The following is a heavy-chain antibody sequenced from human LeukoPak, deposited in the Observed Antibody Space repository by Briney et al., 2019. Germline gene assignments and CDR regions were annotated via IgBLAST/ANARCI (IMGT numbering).Heavy chain of an antibody. D-gene: IGHD5-18*01. V-gene: IGHV4-59*01. CDR1: GGSISSYY. CDR3: ARPTRGYSYGPIDY. CDR2: IYYSGST. Sequence: PSETLSLTCTVSGGSISSYYWSWVRQPPGKGLEWNGYIYYSGSTNYNPSLKSRVTISVDTSKNQFSLKLSSVTAADTAVYYCARPTRGYSYGPIDYWGQGTLVTVSS. J-gene: IGHJ4*02.